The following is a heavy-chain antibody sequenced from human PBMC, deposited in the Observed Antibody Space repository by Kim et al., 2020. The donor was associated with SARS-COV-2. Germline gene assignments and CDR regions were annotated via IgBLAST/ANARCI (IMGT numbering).Heavy chain of an antibody. Sequence: GESLKISCKGSGYSFTTYWIGWVRQMPGKGLEWMGIIYPGDSDTRYSPSFQGQVTISADKSVSTAYLQWSSLKASDTAMYYCARLPYDSSGYYWHWYFDLWGRGTLVTVSS. D-gene: IGHD3-22*01. CDR3: ARLPYDSSGYYWHWYFDL. CDR1: GYSFTTYW. V-gene: IGHV5-51*01. CDR2: IYPGDSDT. J-gene: IGHJ2*01.